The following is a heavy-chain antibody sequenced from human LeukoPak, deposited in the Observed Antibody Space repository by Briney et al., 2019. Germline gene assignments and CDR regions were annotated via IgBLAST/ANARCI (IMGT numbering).Heavy chain of an antibody. CDR3: ARIADYYDSSGYNSVDY. Sequence: ASVKVSCKASGYTFTSYGINWVRQAPGQGLEWMGWISAYNGNTNYAQKLQGRVTMTTDTSTSTAYMELRSLRSDDTAVYYCARIADYYDSSGYNSVDYWGQGTLVTVSS. CDR2: ISAYNGNT. D-gene: IGHD3-22*01. CDR1: GYTFTSYG. J-gene: IGHJ4*02. V-gene: IGHV1-18*01.